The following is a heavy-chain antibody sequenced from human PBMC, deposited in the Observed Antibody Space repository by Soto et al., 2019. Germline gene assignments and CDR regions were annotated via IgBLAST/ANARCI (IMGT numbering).Heavy chain of an antibody. J-gene: IGHJ4*02. D-gene: IGHD1-26*01. CDR3: ARLWGAAVDY. CDR1: GGSISSYY. V-gene: IGHV4-59*08. CDR2: IYYSGST. Sequence: QVQLQESGPGLVKPSETLSLTCTVSGGSISSYYWSWIRQPPGKGLEWIGYIYYSGSTNYNPSLKSRVTISVDTSKNQFSLKLSSVTAADTAVYYCARLWGAAVDYWGQGTLVTVSS.